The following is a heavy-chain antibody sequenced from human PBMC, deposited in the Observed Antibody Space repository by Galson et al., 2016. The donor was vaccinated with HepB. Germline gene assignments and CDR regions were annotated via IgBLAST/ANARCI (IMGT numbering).Heavy chain of an antibody. CDR2: IWFDGSNK. CDR3: ARDILWFGELTRVYYFDY. Sequence: SLRLSCAASGFTFSGYGMHWVRQAPGKGLEWVSVIWFDGSNKYYAGSVKGRFTTSRDNSKNTLYLQMNSLRAEDTAVYYCARDILWFGELTRVYYFDYWGQGTLVTVSS. J-gene: IGHJ4*02. V-gene: IGHV3-33*01. D-gene: IGHD3-10*01. CDR1: GFTFSGYG.